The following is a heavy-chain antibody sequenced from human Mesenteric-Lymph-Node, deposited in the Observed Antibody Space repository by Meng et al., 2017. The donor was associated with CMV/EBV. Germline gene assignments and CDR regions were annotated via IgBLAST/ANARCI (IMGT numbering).Heavy chain of an antibody. CDR2: IDQTGNT. CDR1: GGSISRRSKW. Sequence: CVGCGGSISRRSKWWRWVRQPPGKGLEWIGEIDQTGNTHYNPSLKSRVTMSIDKSKNQFSLKLSSVTAADTAVFYCARLLEGTFDPWGQGTLVTVSS. D-gene: IGHD1-1*01. V-gene: IGHV4/OR15-8*02. J-gene: IGHJ5*02. CDR3: ARLLEGTFDP.